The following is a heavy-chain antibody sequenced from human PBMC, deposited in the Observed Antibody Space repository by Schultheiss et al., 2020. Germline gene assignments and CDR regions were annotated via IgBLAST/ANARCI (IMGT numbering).Heavy chain of an antibody. CDR2: IGGGSYGNS. CDR1: GFTFSNNA. CDR3: ARAPAGMDV. J-gene: IGHJ6*02. Sequence: GGSLRLSCAASGFTFSNNAMAWVRQAPGKGLEWVSVIGGGSYGNSYYAESVKGRFTISRDNSENMLYLQMTSLTAEDTAVYYCARAPAGMDVWGQGTTVTVSS. V-gene: IGHV3-23*01.